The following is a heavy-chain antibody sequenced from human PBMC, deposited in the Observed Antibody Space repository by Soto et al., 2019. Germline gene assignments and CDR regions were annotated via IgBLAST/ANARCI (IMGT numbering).Heavy chain of an antibody. CDR1: GFTFSDYY. D-gene: IGHD2-8*01. Sequence: GGSLRLSCAASGFTFSDYYMSWIRQAPGKGLEWVSYISSSGSTIYYADSVKGRFTISRDNAKNSLYLQMNSLRAEDTAVYYCARTEHCTNGVCYYFDYWGQGTLVTVSS. CDR3: ARTEHCTNGVCYYFDY. V-gene: IGHV3-11*01. J-gene: IGHJ4*02. CDR2: ISSSGSTI.